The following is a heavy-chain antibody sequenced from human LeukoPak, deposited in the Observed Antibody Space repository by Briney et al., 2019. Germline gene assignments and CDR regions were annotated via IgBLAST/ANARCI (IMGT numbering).Heavy chain of an antibody. D-gene: IGHD3-3*01. V-gene: IGHV3-53*01. CDR2: VSNHGTT. CDR3: ARDNTISGHYEVGY. Sequence: GGSLRLSCAASGFSVSTNYMIWVRQAPGMGLECVSVVSNHGTTYYADSVKGRFSISRDNSKNTVFLQMNSLRAEDTAVYYCARDNTISGHYEVGYWGQGTLVTVSS. CDR1: GFSVSTNY. J-gene: IGHJ4*02.